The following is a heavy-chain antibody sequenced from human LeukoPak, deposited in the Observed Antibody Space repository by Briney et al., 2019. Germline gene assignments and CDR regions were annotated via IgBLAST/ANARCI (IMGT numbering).Heavy chain of an antibody. CDR2: INTNTGNP. V-gene: IGHV7-4-1*02. J-gene: IGHJ4*02. CDR1: GYIFTGYV. D-gene: IGHD3-22*01. CDR3: ARGDYETHGYQTR. Sequence: GASVKVSCKASGYIFTGYVLHWVRQAPGQGLEWMGWINTNTGNPTYARGFTGRFVFSLDTSVSTAYLQISSLKADDAAMYYCARGDYETHGYQTRWGQGTLVTVSS.